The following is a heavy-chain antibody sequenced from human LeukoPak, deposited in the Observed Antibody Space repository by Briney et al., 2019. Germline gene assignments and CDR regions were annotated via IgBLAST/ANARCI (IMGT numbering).Heavy chain of an antibody. Sequence: HPSETLSLTCTVSGGSISRDYWSWIRQPPGKGLEWIGYIFYTGSISYNPSLKSRASISVDTSKNQLSLKVTSVTAADTAVYYCARHTKLGGDFDYWGQGTLVTVSS. J-gene: IGHJ4*02. D-gene: IGHD3-3*01. V-gene: IGHV4-59*08. CDR1: GGSISRDY. CDR3: ARHTKLGGDFDY. CDR2: IFYTGSI.